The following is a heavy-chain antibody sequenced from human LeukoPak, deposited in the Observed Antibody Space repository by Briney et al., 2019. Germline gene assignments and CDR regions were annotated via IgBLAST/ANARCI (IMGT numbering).Heavy chain of an antibody. CDR3: ARERIAAAGRGYWYFDL. Sequence: PSETLSLTCAVYGGSFSGYYWSWIRQPPGKGLGWIGEINQSGSTNYNPSLKSRVTISVDTSKNQFSLKLSSVTAADTAVYYCARERIAAAGRGYWYFDLWGRGTLVTVSS. CDR2: INQSGST. CDR1: GGSFSGYY. V-gene: IGHV4-34*01. J-gene: IGHJ2*01. D-gene: IGHD6-13*01.